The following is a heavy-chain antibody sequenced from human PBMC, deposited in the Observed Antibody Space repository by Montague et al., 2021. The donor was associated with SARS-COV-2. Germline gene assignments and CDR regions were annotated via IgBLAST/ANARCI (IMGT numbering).Heavy chain of an antibody. CDR3: ARVGRQQLVRLSGMDV. J-gene: IGHJ6*02. CDR1: GGPISSSSYY. V-gene: IGHV4-39*07. Sequence: ETLSLTCTVSGGPISSSSYYWGWIRQPPGKGLEWIGSIYYSGSTYYNPFLKSRVTISVDTSKNQFSLKLSSVTAADTAVYYCARVGRQQLVRLSGMDVWGQGTTVTVSS. CDR2: IYYSGST. D-gene: IGHD6-13*01.